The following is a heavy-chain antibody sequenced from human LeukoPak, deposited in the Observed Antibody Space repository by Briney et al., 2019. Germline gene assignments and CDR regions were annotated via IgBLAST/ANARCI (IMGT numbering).Heavy chain of an antibody. D-gene: IGHD6-13*01. CDR3: ELHSSSWTIDS. Sequence: GGSLRLSCAVSGFTFSDYYMSWIRQAPGRGLEWVSYISSSSTYTKYADSVKGRVTISRDNAKNSLYLKMNSLRAEDTAVYYCELHSSSWTIDSWGQGTLVTVSS. V-gene: IGHV3-11*06. J-gene: IGHJ4*02. CDR1: GFTFSDYY. CDR2: ISSSSTYT.